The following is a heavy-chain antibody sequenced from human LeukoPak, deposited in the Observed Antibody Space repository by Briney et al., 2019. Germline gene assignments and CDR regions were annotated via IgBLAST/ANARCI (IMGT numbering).Heavy chain of an antibody. J-gene: IGHJ6*02. V-gene: IGHV5-51*01. CDR3: ARQYYGSGSYYYYGMDV. D-gene: IGHD3-10*01. CDR2: IYPGDSDT. Sequence: GESLKISCKGSGYSFTSYWIGWVRQMPGKGLEWMGIIYPGDSDTRYSPSFQGQVTISADKSISTAYLQWSSLKASDTATYYCARQYYGSGSYYYYGMDVWGQGTTVTVSS. CDR1: GYSFTSYW.